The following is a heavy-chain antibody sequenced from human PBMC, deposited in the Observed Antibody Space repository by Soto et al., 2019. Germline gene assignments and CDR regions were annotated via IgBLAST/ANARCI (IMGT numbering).Heavy chain of an antibody. CDR2: MSYDGSNK. Sequence: LRISCAASGFTFAIYAIHWVRQAPGKGLARVAVMSYDGSNKYYADSVMGRFTISRDTSENTLHLQMNSLRTEDTAVYYCARSGMAMAARSCYWMDVWGQGTTVTVSS. CDR3: ARSGMAMAARSCYWMDV. D-gene: IGHD6-6*01. V-gene: IGHV3-30-3*01. CDR1: GFTFAIYA. J-gene: IGHJ6*02.